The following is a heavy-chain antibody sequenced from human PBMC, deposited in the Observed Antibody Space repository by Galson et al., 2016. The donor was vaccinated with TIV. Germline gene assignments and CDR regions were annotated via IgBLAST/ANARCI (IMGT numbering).Heavy chain of an antibody. J-gene: IGHJ6*02. V-gene: IGHV3-33*01. CDR3: AREFYLNYYYGMDV. CDR1: GFSFSSYG. Sequence: SLRLSCAASGFSFSSYGMHWVRQAPGKGLEWVTFIWYDGSNKYYTDSVKGRFTISRDNSKNTLYLQMNSLRAEDTGVYFCAREFYLNYYYGMDVWGQGTTVTVSS. D-gene: IGHD2/OR15-2a*01. CDR2: IWYDGSNK.